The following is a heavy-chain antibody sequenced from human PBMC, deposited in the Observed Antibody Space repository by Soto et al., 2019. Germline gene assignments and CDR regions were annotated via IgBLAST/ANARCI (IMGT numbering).Heavy chain of an antibody. Sequence: SETLSLTCTVSGGSISRYYWSWIRQPPGKGLEWIGYMYNTGSTVYNPSFKSRVTIPVDTSKNQFSLKLNSVTAADTAVYYCARDLWGYCGTDCYPLDVWGQGTTVTVSS. D-gene: IGHD2-21*02. V-gene: IGHV4-59*01. CDR2: MYNTGST. J-gene: IGHJ6*02. CDR1: GGSISRYY. CDR3: ARDLWGYCGTDCYPLDV.